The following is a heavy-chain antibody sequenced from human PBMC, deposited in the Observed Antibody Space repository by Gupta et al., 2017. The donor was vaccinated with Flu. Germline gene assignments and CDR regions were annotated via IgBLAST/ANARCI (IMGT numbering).Heavy chain of an antibody. Sequence: PGKGLEWIGSIYYSGDTYYNPSLTSRVTISVDTSENQFSLKLSSVTAADTAVYYCASTGGPEMAAISFDYWGQGTLVTVSS. J-gene: IGHJ4*02. CDR2: IYYSGDT. V-gene: IGHV4-39*01. D-gene: IGHD7-27*01. CDR3: ASTGGPEMAAISFDY.